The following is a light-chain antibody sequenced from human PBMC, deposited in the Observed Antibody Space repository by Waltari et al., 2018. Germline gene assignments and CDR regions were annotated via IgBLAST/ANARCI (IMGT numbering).Light chain of an antibody. Sequence: IQLTQSPSSLSASVGVRVTIPCRASQGISSYLAWYQPKPGKAPKLLNYAASTLQSGVPSRFSVSGSGTDFTLTINSLQPEDFATYYCQHLNSYPPWTFGQGTEVEIK. CDR1: QGISSY. CDR3: QHLNSYPPWT. V-gene: IGKV1-9*01. J-gene: IGKJ1*01. CDR2: AAS.